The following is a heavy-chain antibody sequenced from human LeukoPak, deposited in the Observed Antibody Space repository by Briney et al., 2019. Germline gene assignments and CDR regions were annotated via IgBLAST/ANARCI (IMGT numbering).Heavy chain of an antibody. CDR3: ARDGGTVNFGY. J-gene: IGHJ4*02. D-gene: IGHD4-17*01. Sequence: GGSLRLSWAASGLTFSKYAMSWVRQAPGKGREWVSSISVSGCNTYYADGVKGLFTVSRDNSNNLLYLQMTSLSAEDTAVYYCARDGGTVNFGYWGQGTLVTVSS. CDR1: GLTFSKYA. CDR2: ISVSGCNT. V-gene: IGHV3-23*01.